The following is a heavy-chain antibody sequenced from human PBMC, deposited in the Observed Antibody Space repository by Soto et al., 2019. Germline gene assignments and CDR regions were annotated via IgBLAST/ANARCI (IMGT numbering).Heavy chain of an antibody. CDR1: GFTVSSNY. Sequence: EVQLVESGGGLVQPGGSLRLSCAASGFTVSSNYMSWVRQAPGKGLEWVSVIYSGGSTYYADSVKGRFTISRDNSKNTLYLQMNGLRAEDTAVYYCARVPVPDGILIDYWGQGTLVTVSS. V-gene: IGHV3-66*01. CDR3: ARVPVPDGILIDY. J-gene: IGHJ4*02. D-gene: IGHD2-8*01. CDR2: IYSGGST.